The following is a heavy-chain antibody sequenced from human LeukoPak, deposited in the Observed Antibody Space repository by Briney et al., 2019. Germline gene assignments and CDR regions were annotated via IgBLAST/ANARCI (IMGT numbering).Heavy chain of an antibody. J-gene: IGHJ6*03. CDR3: ARLGYGSGTPYYYFYMDD. Sequence: PSETLSLTCTVPDGSISGYYWSWIRQPPGKGLEWIGYINYSGGTKYNPSLRSRVTFSRDTSKNQFSLKLRSVTAADTAVYFCARLGYGSGTPYYYFYMDDWGTGATVTVSS. CDR1: DGSISGYY. V-gene: IGHV4-59*01. CDR2: INYSGGT. D-gene: IGHD3-10*01.